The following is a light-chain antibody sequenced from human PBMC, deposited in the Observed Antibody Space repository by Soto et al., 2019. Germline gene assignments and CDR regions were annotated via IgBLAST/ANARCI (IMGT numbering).Light chain of an antibody. CDR1: QRITNW. V-gene: IGKV1-5*01. Sequence: DIQRTQSPATLSASVGDRVTITCRASQRITNWLAWYQQKPGKAPKLLIYDASSLQSGVPSRFSGSGSGTDFTLTISCLQSEDFATYYCQQYYSYPRTFGQGTKVDIK. CDR2: DAS. CDR3: QQYYSYPRT. J-gene: IGKJ1*01.